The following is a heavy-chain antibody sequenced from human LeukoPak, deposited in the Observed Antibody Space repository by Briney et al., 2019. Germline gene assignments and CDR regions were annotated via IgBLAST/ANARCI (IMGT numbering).Heavy chain of an antibody. V-gene: IGHV4-39*07. CDR1: GGSISSSHYY. CDR3: ASRDLYCGGDCYPFDY. D-gene: IGHD2-21*02. CDR2: IYYSGSP. Sequence: KPSETLSLTCTVSGGSISSSHYYWGWLRQPPGKGLEWIVSIYYSGSPNYNPSLESRVTISVDTSKNQFSLKLSSVTAADTAVYYCASRDLYCGGDCYPFDYWGQGTLVTVSS. J-gene: IGHJ4*02.